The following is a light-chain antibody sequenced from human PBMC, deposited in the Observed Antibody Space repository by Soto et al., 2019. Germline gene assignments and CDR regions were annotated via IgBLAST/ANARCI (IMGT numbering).Light chain of an antibody. CDR3: QQYGSSPWT. CDR1: QSVSSSH. V-gene: IGKV3D-20*01. J-gene: IGKJ1*01. CDR2: DAS. Sequence: EIVLTQSPATLSLSPGERATLSCGASQSVSSSHLAWYQQKPGLAPRLLIYDASSRATGIPGRFSGSGSGTDFTLTISRLEPEDFAVYYCQQYGSSPWTFGQGTKVEIK.